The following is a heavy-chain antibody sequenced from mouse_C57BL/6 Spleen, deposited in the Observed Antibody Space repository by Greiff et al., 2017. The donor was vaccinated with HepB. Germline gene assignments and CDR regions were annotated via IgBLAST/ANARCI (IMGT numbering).Heavy chain of an antibody. V-gene: IGHV1-82*01. J-gene: IGHJ4*01. D-gene: IGHD1-1*01. CDR2: IYPGDGDT. CDR3: ARDTTVVVDYFDY. Sequence: QVQLQQSGPELVKPGASVKISCKASGYAFSSSWMNWVKQRPGKGLEWIGRIYPGDGDTNYNGKFKGKATLTADKSSSTAYMQLSSLTSEDSAVYFCARDTTVVVDYFDYWGQGTSVTVSS. CDR1: GYAFSSSW.